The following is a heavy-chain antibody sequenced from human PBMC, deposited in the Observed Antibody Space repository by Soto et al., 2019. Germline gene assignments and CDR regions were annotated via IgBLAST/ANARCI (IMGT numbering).Heavy chain of an antibody. CDR3: ARALYYDILRGNPSFEY. J-gene: IGHJ4*02. CDR2: ISWNSGNI. D-gene: IGHD3-9*01. V-gene: IGHV3-9*01. CDR1: GFTFDDHA. Sequence: EVQLLESGGGLVQPGRSLRLSCADSGFTFDDHAMHWVRQAPGKGLEWVPGISWNSGNIDYADSVKGRFTISRDTAKNSLYLQMNSLRAEDTALYYCARALYYDILRGNPSFEYWGQGTLVTVSS.